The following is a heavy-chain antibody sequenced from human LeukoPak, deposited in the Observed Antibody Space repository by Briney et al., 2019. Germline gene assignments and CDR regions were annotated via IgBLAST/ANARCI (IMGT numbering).Heavy chain of an antibody. CDR1: GFTFGDYA. CDR3: TREIKGRLWFGELSYYYYYMDV. V-gene: IGHV3-49*04. J-gene: IGHJ6*03. Sequence: PGGSLRLSCTASGFTFGDYAMSWVRQGQGKGLEWVGFIRSKTSGCTTEYASSVKGRFPISRDDSNSIAYLQMNSMKTEDTAVYYCTREIKGRLWFGELSYYYYYMDVWGKGTTVTVSS. CDR2: IRSKTSGCTT. D-gene: IGHD3-10*01.